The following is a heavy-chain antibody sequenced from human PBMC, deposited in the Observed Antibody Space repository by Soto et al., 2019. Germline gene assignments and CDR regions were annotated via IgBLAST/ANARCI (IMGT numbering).Heavy chain of an antibody. CDR2: IKDKGNNYAI. J-gene: IGHJ3*02. Sequence: GGSLRLSCVASGFAFSDSAIHWVRQSSGKGLEWVGRIKDKGNNYAIAYAASVTGRFTVSRDDSKNTAYLQINSLKIEDTAIYFCTRHRIIWANHMTAAVSNDGFDIWGQGTMVTVSS. CDR1: GFAFSDSA. D-gene: IGHD2-21*02. V-gene: IGHV3-73*01. CDR3: TRHRIIWANHMTAAVSNDGFDI.